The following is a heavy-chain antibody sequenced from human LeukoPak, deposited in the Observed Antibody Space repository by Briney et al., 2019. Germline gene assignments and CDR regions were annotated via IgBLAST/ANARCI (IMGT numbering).Heavy chain of an antibody. CDR2: IYYSGST. D-gene: IGHD3-16*01. CDR1: GGSISSYY. CDR3: ASWSWGSQPRGDAFDI. Sequence: SETLSLTCTVSGGSISSYYWSWIRQPPGKGLEWIGYIYYSGSTNYNPSLKSRVTISVDTSKNQFSLKLSSVTAADTAVYYCASWSWGSQPRGDAFDIWGQGTMVTVSS. V-gene: IGHV4-59*08. J-gene: IGHJ3*02.